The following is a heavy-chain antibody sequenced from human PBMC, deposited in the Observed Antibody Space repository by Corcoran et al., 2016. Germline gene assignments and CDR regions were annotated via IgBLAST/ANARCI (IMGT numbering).Heavy chain of an antibody. CDR2: ISGSGGST. CDR3: AKAPRGGIAVG. J-gene: IGHJ4*02. V-gene: IGHV3-23*01. CDR1: GFTFSSYA. Sequence: EVQLLESGGGLVQPGGSLRLSCAASGFTFSSYAMSWVRQAPGKGLEWVSAISGSGGSTYYADSVKGRLTISRDNSKNTLYLQLNSLRAEDTGVYYCAKAPRGGIAVGWGQGTLVTVSS. D-gene: IGHD6-19*01.